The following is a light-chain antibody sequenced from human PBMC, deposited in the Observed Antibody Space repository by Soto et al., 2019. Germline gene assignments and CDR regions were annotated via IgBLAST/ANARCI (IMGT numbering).Light chain of an antibody. Sequence: QSALTQPPSASGSRGQSVTISCTGTSSDVGGYNYVSWYQQHPGKAPKLMIYEVSKRPSGVPDRFSGSKSGKTASLTVSGLQAEDEADYYCSSYGGNNNYVFGTGTKVTVL. V-gene: IGLV2-8*01. CDR1: SSDVGGYNY. J-gene: IGLJ1*01. CDR2: EVS. CDR3: SSYGGNNNYV.